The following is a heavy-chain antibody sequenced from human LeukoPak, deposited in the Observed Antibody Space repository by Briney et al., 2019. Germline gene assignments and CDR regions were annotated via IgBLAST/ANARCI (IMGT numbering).Heavy chain of an antibody. CDR3: TKDRLSKRFDP. D-gene: IGHD5-12*01. CDR2: INTNNGVT. Sequence: GASVKVSCKASGLTFTGVNYIHWVRQAPGQGPEWMGWINTNNGVTDYARKFQGRVTMTRDTSISTAYMELYRLTSDDMAMYYCTKDRLSKRFDPWGQGTLVTVSS. J-gene: IGHJ5*02. CDR1: GLTFTGVNY. V-gene: IGHV1-2*02.